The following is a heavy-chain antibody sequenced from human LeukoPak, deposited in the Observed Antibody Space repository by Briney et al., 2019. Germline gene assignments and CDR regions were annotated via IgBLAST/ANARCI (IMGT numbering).Heavy chain of an antibody. CDR2: ISYDGSDK. CDR3: ARVGGGSSWSGHFDY. Sequence: GGSLRLSCAASGFTFSNCAMHWVRQAPGKGLEWVAVISYDGSDKSYADSVKGRVTISRDNSKNTLYLLMNTLRAEDTAVYYCARVGGGSSWSGHFDYWGQGTLVTVSS. CDR1: GFTFSNCA. D-gene: IGHD6-13*01. V-gene: IGHV3-30*04. J-gene: IGHJ4*02.